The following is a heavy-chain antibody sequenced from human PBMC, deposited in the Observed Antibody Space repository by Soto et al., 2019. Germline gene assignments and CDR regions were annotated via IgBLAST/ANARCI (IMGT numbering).Heavy chain of an antibody. V-gene: IGHV4-4*02. D-gene: IGHD3-10*01. Sequence: QVQLQESGPGLVKPSGTLSLTCAVSGGSISSSNWWSWVRQPPGKGLEWIGEIYHSGSTNYNPSRKSRVTIPVDKSNKQFSLTLSSVTAVDTAAYYCARVSGSYYYGMGAWGRGTKVTVSS. CDR2: IYHSGST. J-gene: IGHJ6*02. CDR3: ARVSGSYYYGMGA. CDR1: GGSISSSNW.